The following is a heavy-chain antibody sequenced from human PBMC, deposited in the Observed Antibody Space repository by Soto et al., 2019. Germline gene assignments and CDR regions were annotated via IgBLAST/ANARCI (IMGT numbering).Heavy chain of an antibody. V-gene: IGHV3-48*01. CDR3: AKDLNVRPRYYYDSSGYWRFDY. CDR2: ISSSSSTI. J-gene: IGHJ4*02. CDR1: GFTFSSYS. Sequence: GGSLRLSCAASGFTFSSYSMNWVRQAPGKGLEWVSYISSSSSTIYYADSVKGRFTISRDNSKNSLYLQMNSLRAEDTAVYYCAKDLNVRPRYYYDSSGYWRFDYWGQGTLVTVSS. D-gene: IGHD3-22*01.